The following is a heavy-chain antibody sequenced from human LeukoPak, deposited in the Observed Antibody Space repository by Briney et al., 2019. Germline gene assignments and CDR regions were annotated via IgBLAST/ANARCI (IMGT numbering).Heavy chain of an antibody. Sequence: PGGSLRLSCTTSTFTFSSYAIHWVRQAPGKGLEWVAVISYDGGEKYYADSVKGRFTISRVNSKNTLFLQMNSLRNEDTAVYYCCAAYYYMDVWGKGTTVTVSS. V-gene: IGHV3-30-3*01. CDR1: TFTFSSYA. J-gene: IGHJ6*03. CDR3: CAAYYYMDV. CDR2: ISYDGGEK. D-gene: IGHD6-25*01.